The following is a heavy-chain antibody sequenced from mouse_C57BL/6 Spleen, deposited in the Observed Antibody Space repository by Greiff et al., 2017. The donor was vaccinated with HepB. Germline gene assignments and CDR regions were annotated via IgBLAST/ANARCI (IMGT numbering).Heavy chain of an antibody. CDR1: GYTFTDYE. CDR2: IDPETGGT. D-gene: IGHD3-2*02. CDR3: TRSRQLRLRCYFDY. V-gene: IGHV1-15*01. J-gene: IGHJ2*01. Sequence: QVQLQQSGAELVRPGASVTLSCKASGYTFTDYEMHWVKQTPVHGLEWIGAIDPETGGTAYNQKFKGKAILTADKSSSTAYMELRSLTSEDSAVYYCTRSRQLRLRCYFDYWGQGTTLTVSS.